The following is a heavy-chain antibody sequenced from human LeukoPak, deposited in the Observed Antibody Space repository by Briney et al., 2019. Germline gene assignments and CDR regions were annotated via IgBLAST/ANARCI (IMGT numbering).Heavy chain of an antibody. V-gene: IGHV3-21*03. J-gene: IGHJ4*02. CDR1: GFTFSSYT. CDR2: IISSGSYI. CDR3: ARDLGGYCSSSNCYLGWLDY. Sequence: GGSLRLSCAASGFTFSSYTMNWVRQAPGKGLEWVSSIISSGSYIYYADSVKGRFTTSRDNAKNSLYLQMNSLRAEDTAVYYCARDLGGYCSSSNCYLGWLDYWGQGTLVTVSS. D-gene: IGHD2-2*01.